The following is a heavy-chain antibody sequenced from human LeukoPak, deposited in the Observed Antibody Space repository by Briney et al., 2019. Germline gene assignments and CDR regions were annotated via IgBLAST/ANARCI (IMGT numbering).Heavy chain of an antibody. CDR2: ISWNSGSI. V-gene: IGHV3-9*03. CDR3: AKDIGYYGSGRPDGPFDY. CDR1: GFTFDDYA. D-gene: IGHD3-10*01. Sequence: PGRSLRLSCAASGFTFDDYAMHWVRQAPGKGLEWVACISWNSGSIGYADSVKGRFTISRDNAKNSLYLQMNSLRAEDMALYYCAKDIGYYGSGRPDGPFDYWGQGTLVTVSS. J-gene: IGHJ4*02.